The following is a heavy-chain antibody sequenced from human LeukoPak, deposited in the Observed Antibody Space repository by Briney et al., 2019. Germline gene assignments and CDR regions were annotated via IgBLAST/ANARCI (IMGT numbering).Heavy chain of an antibody. CDR2: VISDGSTT. CDR1: GFSFSSYW. V-gene: IGHV3-74*01. D-gene: IGHD5-24*01. CDR3: ARRGLDGYNQYYFDY. Sequence: PGGSLRLSCAASGFSFSSYWMHWVRQAPGKGLVWLSRVISDGSTTTYADSVKGRFTISRDNANNTLYLQMNSLRAEDTAIYYCARRGLDGYNQYYFDYWGQGTLVTVST. J-gene: IGHJ4*02.